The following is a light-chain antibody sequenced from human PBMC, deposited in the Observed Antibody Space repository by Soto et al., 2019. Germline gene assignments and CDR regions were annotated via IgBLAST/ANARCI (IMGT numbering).Light chain of an antibody. V-gene: IGKV3-20*01. CDR1: QSVSSSY. J-gene: IGKJ1*01. CDR3: QQYGSSPLWT. Sequence: EIVFTQSPCTLSLSPFERSTLSCRASQSVSSSYLAWYQQKPGQAPRLLIYGASSRATGIPDRFSGSGSGTDFTLTISRLEPEDFAVYYCQQYGSSPLWTFGQGTKVDI. CDR2: GAS.